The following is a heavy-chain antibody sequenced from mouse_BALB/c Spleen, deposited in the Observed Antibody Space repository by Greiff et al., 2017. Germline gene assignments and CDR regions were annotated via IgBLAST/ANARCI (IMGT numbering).Heavy chain of an antibody. CDR3: ARITTNYLDY. V-gene: IGHV5-9*03. J-gene: IGHJ2*01. CDR2: ISSGGGNT. D-gene: IGHD1-1*01. Sequence: EVMLVESGGGLVKPGGSLKLSCAASGFTFSSYTMSWVRQTPEKRLEWVATISSGGGNTYYPDSVKGRFTISRDNAKNNLYLQMSSLRSEDTALYYCARITTNYLDYWGQGTTLTVSS. CDR1: GFTFSSYT.